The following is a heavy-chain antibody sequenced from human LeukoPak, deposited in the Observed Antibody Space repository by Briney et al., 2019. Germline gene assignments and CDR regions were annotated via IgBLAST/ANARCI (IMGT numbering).Heavy chain of an antibody. CDR2: IFYSGST. D-gene: IGHD6-13*01. V-gene: IGHV4-59*08. CDR1: GGSISSYY. Sequence: SETLSLTCTVSGGSISSYYWNWIRQPPGKGLEWIGYIFYSGSTYYKPSLKSRVTISVDTSKNQFSLKLSSVTAADTAVYYCARAFYSSSWYHKEDFFDYWGQGAPVTVSS. J-gene: IGHJ4*02. CDR3: ARAFYSSSWYHKEDFFDY.